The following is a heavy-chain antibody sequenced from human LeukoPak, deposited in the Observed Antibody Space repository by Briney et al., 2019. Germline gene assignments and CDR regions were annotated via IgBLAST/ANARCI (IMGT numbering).Heavy chain of an antibody. Sequence: SGTLSLTCTVSGGSISSSYWSWIRQPPGKGLEWIGYIYDSGSTNYNPSLKSRVTISVDTSKNQFSLKLSSVAAADTAVYYCARALYSSGWTEYYYYGMDVWGQGTTVTVSS. CDR2: IYDSGST. V-gene: IGHV4-59*01. CDR1: GGSISSSY. CDR3: ARALYSSGWTEYYYYGMDV. J-gene: IGHJ6*02. D-gene: IGHD6-19*01.